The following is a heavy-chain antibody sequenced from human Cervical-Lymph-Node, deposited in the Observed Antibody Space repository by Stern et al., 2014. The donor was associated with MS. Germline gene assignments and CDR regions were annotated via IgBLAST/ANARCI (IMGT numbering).Heavy chain of an antibody. J-gene: IGHJ4*02. D-gene: IGHD6-13*01. V-gene: IGHV4-31*03. Sequence: QLQLQESGPGLVKPSQTLSLTCTVSGCSISSGGYYWSWIRQHPGKGLEWIGYIYYSGSTYYNPSLKSRVTISVDTSKNQFSLKLSSVTAADTAVYYCARVDSSSWDFDYWGQGTLVTVSS. CDR3: ARVDSSSWDFDY. CDR2: IYYSGST. CDR1: GCSISSGGYY.